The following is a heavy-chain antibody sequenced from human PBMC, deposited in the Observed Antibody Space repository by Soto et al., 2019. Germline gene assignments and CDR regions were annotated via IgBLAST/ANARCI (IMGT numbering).Heavy chain of an antibody. CDR1: GGSVSSSSYS. J-gene: IGHJ6*02. CDR3: SRLNGYCISTNCHGYYGMDV. D-gene: IGHD2-2*01. CDR2: IYYSENT. V-gene: IGHV4-39*01. Sequence: SETLSLTCTVSGGSVSSSSYSWGWIRQPPGKGLEWIGTIYYSENTYYNPSLMSRVTISVDTSKNQFSLKLSSVTAADTAVYYCSRLNGYCISTNCHGYYGMDVWGQGTTVTVSS.